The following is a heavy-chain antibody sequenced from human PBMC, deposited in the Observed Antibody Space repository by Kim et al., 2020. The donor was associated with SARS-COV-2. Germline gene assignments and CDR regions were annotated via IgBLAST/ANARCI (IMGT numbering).Heavy chain of an antibody. J-gene: IGHJ6*04. CDR2: ISSSSSTI. V-gene: IGHV3-48*02. Sequence: GGSLRLSCAASGFTFSSYSMNWVRQAPGKGLEWVSYISSSSSTIYYADSVKGRFTISRDNAKNSLYLQMNSLRDEDTAVYYCARDIAEILTGYWDMSGMDDWRKGSTGTVSS. CDR3: ARDIAEILTGYWDMSGMDD. D-gene: IGHD3-9*01. CDR1: GFTFSSYS.